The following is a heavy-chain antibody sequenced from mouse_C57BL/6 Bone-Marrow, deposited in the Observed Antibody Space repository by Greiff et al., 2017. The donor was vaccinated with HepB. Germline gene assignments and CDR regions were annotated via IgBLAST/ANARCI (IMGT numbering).Heavy chain of an antibody. CDR1: GFSLTSYG. D-gene: IGHD2-4*01. CDR2: IWGGGST. CDR3: AKQGDDYDLAY. V-gene: IGHV2-9*01. J-gene: IGHJ3*01. Sequence: VQLQESGPGLVAPSQRLSITCTVSGFSLTSYGVDWVRQPPGKGLEWLGVIWGGGSTNYNSALMSRLSISKDNSKSQVFLKMNSLQTDDTAMYYCAKQGDDYDLAYWGQGTLVTVSA.